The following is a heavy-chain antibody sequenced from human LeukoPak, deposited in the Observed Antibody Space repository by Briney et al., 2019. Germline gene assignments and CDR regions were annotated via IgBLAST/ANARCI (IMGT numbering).Heavy chain of an antibody. CDR2: ISYSSNYI. J-gene: IGHJ4*02. CDR1: GFSFSSYS. V-gene: IGHV3-21*01. D-gene: IGHD1-7*01. Sequence: GGSLRLSCAASGFSFSSYSMNWVRQAPGRGLEWVSSISYSSNYIYYADSVKGRFTISRDNARKSLFLQMSSLRAEDTAVYYCARRFSTENYSALDCWGQGTLVTVSS. CDR3: ARRFSTENYSALDC.